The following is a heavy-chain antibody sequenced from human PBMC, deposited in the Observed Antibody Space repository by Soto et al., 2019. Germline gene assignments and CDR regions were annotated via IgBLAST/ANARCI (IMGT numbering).Heavy chain of an antibody. Sequence: QVQLQQWGAGLLKPSETLSLTCAVYGGSFSGSYWSWIRQPPGKGLEWIGEINHSGSTNYNPSLKRRVTISVDTSKNQFSLKLSSVTAADTAVYYCARGGEPRYYDYIWGSYRNYYYMDVWGKGTTVTVSS. D-gene: IGHD3-16*02. V-gene: IGHV4-34*01. CDR3: ARGGEPRYYDYIWGSYRNYYYMDV. CDR1: GGSFSGSY. CDR2: INHSGST. J-gene: IGHJ6*03.